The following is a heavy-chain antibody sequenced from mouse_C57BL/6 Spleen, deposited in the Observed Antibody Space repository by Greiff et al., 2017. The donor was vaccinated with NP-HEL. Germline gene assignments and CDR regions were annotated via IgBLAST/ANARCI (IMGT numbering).Heavy chain of an antibody. Sequence: EVMLVESGGGLVKPGGSLKLSCAASGFTFSSYAMSWVRQTPEKRLEWVATISDGGSYTYYPDNVKGRFTISRDNAKNNLYLQMSHLKSEDTAMYYCARERATVVVRYAMDYWGQGTSVTVSS. CDR3: ARERATVVVRYAMDY. V-gene: IGHV5-4*01. CDR1: GFTFSSYA. D-gene: IGHD1-1*01. J-gene: IGHJ4*01. CDR2: ISDGGSYT.